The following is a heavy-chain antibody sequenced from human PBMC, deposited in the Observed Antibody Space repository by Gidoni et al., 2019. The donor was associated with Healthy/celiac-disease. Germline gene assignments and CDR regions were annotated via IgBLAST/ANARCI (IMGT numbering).Heavy chain of an antibody. CDR3: ARDVAVAGFDY. V-gene: IGHV3-21*01. J-gene: IGHJ4*02. Sequence: EVQLVESGGGLVKPGGSLRLSCAPSGFTFSRYSMNWVRQAPGKGLEWVSSISSSSSYIYYADSVKGRFTISRDNAKNSLYLQMNSLRAEDTAVYYCARDVAVAGFDYWGQGTLVTVSS. CDR1: GFTFSRYS. D-gene: IGHD6-19*01. CDR2: ISSSSSYI.